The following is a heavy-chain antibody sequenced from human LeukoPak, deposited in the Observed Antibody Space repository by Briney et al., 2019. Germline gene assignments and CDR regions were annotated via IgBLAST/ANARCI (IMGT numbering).Heavy chain of an antibody. D-gene: IGHD3-16*01. J-gene: IGHJ4*02. V-gene: IGHV4-39*07. CDR2: ISYSGTT. CDR3: ASRWGGRDFFDY. CDR1: GASIGITYYY. Sequence: SETLSLTCTVSGASIGITYYYWAWVRQPPGKGLEWISSISYSGTTYYNPSLKSRVTTSVDTSKGQFSLILTSMTAADTAAYYCASRWGGRDFFDYWGQGILVTVSS.